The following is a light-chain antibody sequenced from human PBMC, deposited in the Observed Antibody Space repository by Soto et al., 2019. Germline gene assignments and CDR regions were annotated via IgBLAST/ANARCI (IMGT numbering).Light chain of an antibody. CDR2: QDI. CDR1: KLGDKY. CDR3: QAWDGSALV. V-gene: IGLV3-1*01. J-gene: IGLJ2*01. Sequence: SYELTQPPSVSVSPGQTASNTCSGDKLGDKYASWYQQKPGQSPVLVIYQDIKRPSGIPERFSGSNSGSTATLTIRGTQAMDEADYYCQAWDGSALVFGGVTKLTVL.